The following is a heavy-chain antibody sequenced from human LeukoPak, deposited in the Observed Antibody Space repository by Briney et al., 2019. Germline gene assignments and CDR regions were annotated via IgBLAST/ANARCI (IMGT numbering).Heavy chain of an antibody. D-gene: IGHD2-2*01. V-gene: IGHV1-18*01. J-gene: IGHJ6*03. CDR3: ARVSGDIVVVPAAQQNYYYYYYMDV. Sequence: SVKVSCKASGYTFTSYGISWVRQAPGQGLEWMGWISAYNGNTNYAQKLQGRVTMTTDTSTSTAYMELRSLRSDDTAVYYCARVSGDIVVVPAAQQNYYYYYYMDVWGKGTTVTVSS. CDR2: ISAYNGNT. CDR1: GYTFTSYG.